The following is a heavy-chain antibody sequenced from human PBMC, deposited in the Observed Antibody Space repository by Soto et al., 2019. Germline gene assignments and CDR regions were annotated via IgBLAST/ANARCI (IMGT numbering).Heavy chain of an antibody. CDR2: IIPNFDTP. Sequence: QVHLVQSGAEVKKPGSSVKVSCKTSGGSFNNYAVSWVRQAPGQGLEWMGGIIPNFDTPNYAQKFQDRVTIIADESTSTVYMELRSLRSNDTAVYYCAVAMVREILIFESSGMHVWGQGTTVIASS. V-gene: IGHV1-69*01. CDR1: GGSFNNYA. D-gene: IGHD3-10*01. J-gene: IGHJ6*02. CDR3: AVAMVREILIFESSGMHV.